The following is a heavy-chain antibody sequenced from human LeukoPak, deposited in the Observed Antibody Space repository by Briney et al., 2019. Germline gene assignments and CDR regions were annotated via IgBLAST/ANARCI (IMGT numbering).Heavy chain of an antibody. J-gene: IGHJ6*02. CDR2: IYYSGST. D-gene: IGHD6-13*01. CDR3: ARGDSSSWYYYYGMDV. V-gene: IGHV4-59*08. CDR1: GGSISSYY. Sequence: SETLSLTCTVSGGSISSYYWSWIRQPPGKGLEWIGYIYYSGSTNYNPSLKSRVTISVGTSKNQFSLKLSSVTAADTAVYYCARGDSSSWYYYYGMDVWGQGTTVTVSS.